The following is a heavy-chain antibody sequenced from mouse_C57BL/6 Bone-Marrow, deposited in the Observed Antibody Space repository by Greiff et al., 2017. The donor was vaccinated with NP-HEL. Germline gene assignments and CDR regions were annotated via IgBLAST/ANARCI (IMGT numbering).Heavy chain of an antibody. V-gene: IGHV1-15*01. CDR1: RYTFTDYE. D-gene: IGHD2-3*01. J-gene: IGHJ2*01. CDR2: IDPETGGT. Sequence: VQLQQSGAELVRPGASVTLSCKASRYTFTDYEMHWVKQTPVHGLEWIGAIDPETGGTAYNQKFKGKAILTADKSSSTAYMELRSLTSEDSAVYYCTREAFYDGYYYFDYWGQGTTLTVSS. CDR3: TREAFYDGYYYFDY.